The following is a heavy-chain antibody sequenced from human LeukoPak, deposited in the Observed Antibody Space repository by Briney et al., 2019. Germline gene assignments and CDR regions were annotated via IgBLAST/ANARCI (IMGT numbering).Heavy chain of an antibody. J-gene: IGHJ4*02. D-gene: IGHD3-16*01. CDR3: AKDGLYYDRIEHVYYFDS. Sequence: PGGSLRLSCAASGFTFSRSAMTWVRQGPGTGLEFVASIIYSGGATYYADSVKGRFTISRDNSKNTLYLQMNSLRAEDTALYYCAKDGLYYDRIEHVYYFDSWGQGTLVTVSS. V-gene: IGHV3-23*01. CDR1: GFTFSRSA. CDR2: IIYSGGAT.